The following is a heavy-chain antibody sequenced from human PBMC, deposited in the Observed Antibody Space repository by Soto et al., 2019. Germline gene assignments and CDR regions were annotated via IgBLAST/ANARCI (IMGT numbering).Heavy chain of an antibody. CDR1: GFAFSSHW. J-gene: IGHJ6*03. CDR2: ISQDGSQK. CDR3: VRDRRRTGISTWGRSGIMDV. D-gene: IGHD1-1*01. Sequence: VHVVESGGGLVQPGGSLRLSCTASGFAFSSHWMIWVRQAPGKGLEWVANISQDGSQKYFLDSVKGRFTISRDNAKSSMYLQMNSLRDEDTAVYYCVRDRRRTGISTWGRSGIMDVWGKGTTVTVSS. V-gene: IGHV3-7*01.